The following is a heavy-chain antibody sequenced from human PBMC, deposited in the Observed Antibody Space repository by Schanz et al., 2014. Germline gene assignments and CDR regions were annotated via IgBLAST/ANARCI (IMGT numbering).Heavy chain of an antibody. CDR3: ARGARQYSGSYSPSDY. V-gene: IGHV3-21*01. Sequence: VQLVESGGGVVRPGRSLRLSCAASGFTFSTYAMTWVRQAPGKGLEWVSSISIRGGNTYYTDSVKGRFTISRDNAKNSLFLLMSSLRAEDSAVYYCARGARQYSGSYSPSDYWGQGTLVTVSS. J-gene: IGHJ4*02. CDR2: ISIRGGNT. D-gene: IGHD1-26*01. CDR1: GFTFSTYA.